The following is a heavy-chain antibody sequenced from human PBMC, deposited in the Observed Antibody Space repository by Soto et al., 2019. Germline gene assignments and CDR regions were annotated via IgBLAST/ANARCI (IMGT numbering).Heavy chain of an antibody. V-gene: IGHV3-30-3*01. CDR1: GFTFSSYA. D-gene: IGHD5-18*01. CDR3: ARDRDSYGYNFDY. J-gene: IGHJ4*02. Sequence: PGGSLRLSCAASGFTFSSYAMHWVRQAPGKGLEWVAVISYDGSNKYYADSVKGRFTISRDNSKNTLYLQMNSLRAEDTAVYYCARDRDSYGYNFDYWGQGTLVTVSS. CDR2: ISYDGSNK.